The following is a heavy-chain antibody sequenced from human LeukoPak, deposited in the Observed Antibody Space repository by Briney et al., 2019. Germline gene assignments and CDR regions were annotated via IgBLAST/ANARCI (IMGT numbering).Heavy chain of an antibody. CDR3: ARGLARMEYCSTTSCFGARYYYYYGMDV. CDR2: IDHSGNT. CDR1: GGSFNGYY. Sequence: SETLSLTCAVYGGSFNGYYWIWIRQPPGKGLEWIGEIDHSGNTNYNPSLKSRVTISVDTSKDQFSLRVSSVTAADTAVYYCARGLARMEYCSTTSCFGARYYYYYGMDVWAKGPRSPSP. J-gene: IGHJ6*02. V-gene: IGHV4-34*01. D-gene: IGHD2-2*01.